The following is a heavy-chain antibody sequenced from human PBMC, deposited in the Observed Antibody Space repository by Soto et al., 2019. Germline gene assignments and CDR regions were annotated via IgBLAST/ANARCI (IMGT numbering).Heavy chain of an antibody. CDR1: GFTFSSYG. J-gene: IGHJ4*02. D-gene: IGHD6-19*01. CDR3: VKDQSIAVAGTVIDY. V-gene: IGHV3-30*18. CDR2: ISYDGSNK. Sequence: GSLRLSCAASGFTFSSYGMHWVRQAPGKGLEWVAVISYDGSNKYYADSVKGRFTISRDNSKNTLYLQMNSLRAEDTAVYYCVKDQSIAVAGTVIDYWGQGT.